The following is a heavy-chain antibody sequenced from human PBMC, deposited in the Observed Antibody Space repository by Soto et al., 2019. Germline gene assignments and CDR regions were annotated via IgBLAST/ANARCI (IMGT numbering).Heavy chain of an antibody. J-gene: IGHJ5*02. V-gene: IGHV3-30-3*01. CDR1: GFTFSSYA. Sequence: QVQLVESGGGVVQPGRSLRLSCAASGFTFSSYAMHWVRQAPGKALEWVAVISYDGSNKYYADSVKGRFTISRDNPKNTLYLQMNSPRAEDTAVYYCAGGGYCTSTSCYLNWFDPWGQGTLVSVSS. D-gene: IGHD2-2*01. CDR3: AGGGYCTSTSCYLNWFDP. CDR2: ISYDGSNK.